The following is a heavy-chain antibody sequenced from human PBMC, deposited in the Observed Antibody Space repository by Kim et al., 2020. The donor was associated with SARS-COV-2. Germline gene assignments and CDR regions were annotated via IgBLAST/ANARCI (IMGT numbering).Heavy chain of an antibody. CDR1: GGSISSYY. CDR2: IYYSGST. Sequence: SETLSLICSVSGGSISSYYWSWIRQPPGKGLEWIGYIYYSGSTKYNPSLKSRVTISVDTSKNQFSLKLRSVTAADTAVYYCARDRRWLQFPGFYYYFGMDVWGQGTTVTVSS. J-gene: IGHJ6*02. D-gene: IGHD5-12*01. CDR3: ARDRRWLQFPGFYYYFGMDV. V-gene: IGHV4-59*01.